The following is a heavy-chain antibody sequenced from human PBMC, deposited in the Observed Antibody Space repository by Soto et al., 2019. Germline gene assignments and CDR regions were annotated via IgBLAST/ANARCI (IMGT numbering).Heavy chain of an antibody. D-gene: IGHD4-17*01. J-gene: IGHJ6*02. CDR2: INPNSGGT. V-gene: IGHV1-2*02. CDR1: GYTFTGYY. Sequence: ASVKVSCKASGYTFTGYYMHWVRQAPGQGLEWMGWINPNSGGTNYAQKFQGRVTMTRDTSISTAYMELSRLRSDDTAVYYCPRGSLRRRHYYSYYGMDVWGQGTTVPVSS. CDR3: PRGSLRRRHYYSYYGMDV.